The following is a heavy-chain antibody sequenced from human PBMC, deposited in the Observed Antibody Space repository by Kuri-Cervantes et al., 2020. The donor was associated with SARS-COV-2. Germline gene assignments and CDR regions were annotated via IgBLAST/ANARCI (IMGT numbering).Heavy chain of an antibody. CDR1: GFTFDDYG. J-gene: IGHJ6*02. CDR2: INWNGGST. Sequence: GESLKISCAASGFTFDDYGMSWVRQAPGKGLEWVSGINWNGGSTGYADSVKGRFTISRDNAKNSLYLQMNSLRAEDTAVYYCARGLRDGDYLYYYYGMDVWGQGTTVTVSS. D-gene: IGHD4-17*01. V-gene: IGHV3-20*04. CDR3: ARGLRDGDYLYYYYGMDV.